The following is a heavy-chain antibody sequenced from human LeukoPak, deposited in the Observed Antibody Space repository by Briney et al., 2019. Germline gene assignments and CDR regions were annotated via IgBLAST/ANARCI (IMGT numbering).Heavy chain of an antibody. Sequence: PGGSLRLSCAASGFTFSSYGMHWVRQAPGKGLEWVAVISYDGSNKYYADSVKGRFTISRDNSKNTLYLQMNSLKSEDTAVYYCAHCNTVYCDIGRWGQGTLVTVSS. V-gene: IGHV3-30*03. CDR2: ISYDGSNK. CDR1: GFTFSSYG. CDR3: AHCNTVYCDIGR. J-gene: IGHJ4*02. D-gene: IGHD2/OR15-2a*01.